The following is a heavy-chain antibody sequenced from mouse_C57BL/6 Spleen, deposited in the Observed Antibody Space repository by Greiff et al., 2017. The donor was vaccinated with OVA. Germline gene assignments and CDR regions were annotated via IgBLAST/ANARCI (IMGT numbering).Heavy chain of an antibody. J-gene: IGHJ3*01. CDR1: GFTFSDYG. V-gene: IGHV5-17*01. CDR3: ARRRNDYVFAY. Sequence: EVMLVESGGGLVKPGGSLKLSCAASGFTFSDYGMHWVRQAPEKGLEWVAYISSGSSTIYYADTVKGRFTVSRDNAKNTLFLQMTSLRSEDTAMYYCARRRNDYVFAYWGQGTLVTVSA. D-gene: IGHD2-4*01. CDR2: ISSGSSTI.